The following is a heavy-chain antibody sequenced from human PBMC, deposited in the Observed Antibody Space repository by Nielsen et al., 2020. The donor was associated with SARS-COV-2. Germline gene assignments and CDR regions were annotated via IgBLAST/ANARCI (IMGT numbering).Heavy chain of an antibody. V-gene: IGHV3-30*03. J-gene: IGHJ6*02. CDR3: ARGMTTVTTSAFDVARYYYYYYGMDV. CDR1: GFTFSSYG. Sequence: GGSLRLSCAASGFTFSSYGMHWVRQAPGKGLEWVAVISYDGSNKYYADSVKGRFTISRDNSKNTLYLQMNSLRAEDTAVYYCARGMTTVTTSAFDVARYYYYYYGMDVWGQGTTVTVSS. D-gene: IGHD4-17*01. CDR2: ISYDGSNK.